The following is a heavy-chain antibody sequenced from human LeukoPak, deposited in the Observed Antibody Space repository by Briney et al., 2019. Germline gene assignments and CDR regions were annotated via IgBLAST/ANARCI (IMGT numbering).Heavy chain of an antibody. J-gene: IGHJ5*02. CDR3: ARGFGYNYGYGWFDP. Sequence: GGSLRLSCAASVFTFSSYLMHWVRQVPGKGLVWVSRIKSDGSSTSYADSVKGRFTISRDNAKNTLYLQMNSLRAEDTAVYYCARGFGYNYGYGWFDPWGQGTLVTVSS. D-gene: IGHD5-18*01. CDR2: IKSDGSST. CDR1: VFTFSSYL. V-gene: IGHV3-74*01.